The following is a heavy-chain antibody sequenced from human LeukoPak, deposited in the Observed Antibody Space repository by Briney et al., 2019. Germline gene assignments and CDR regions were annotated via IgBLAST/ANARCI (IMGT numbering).Heavy chain of an antibody. D-gene: IGHD3-22*01. V-gene: IGHV1-18*01. CDR1: GYTFTNYG. CDR3: ARGSTARYCYDSSGYYRGAFDY. Sequence: RASVKVSCKASGYTFTNYGISWVRQAPGQGLEWMGWISGYNGHTNYAQKLQGRVTMTTDTSTSTAYMELRSLRSDDTAVYYCARGSTARYCYDSSGYYRGAFDYWGQGTLVTVSS. CDR2: ISGYNGHT. J-gene: IGHJ4*02.